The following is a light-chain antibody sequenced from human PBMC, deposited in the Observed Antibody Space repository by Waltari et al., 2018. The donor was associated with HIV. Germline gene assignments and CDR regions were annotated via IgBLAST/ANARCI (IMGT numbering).Light chain of an antibody. CDR3: SSWDTRLNGWV. V-gene: IGLV10-54*01. J-gene: IGLJ3*02. Sequence: QAGLTQPPSVSKALGQTATFTCTGDKNNIGFQGADWLKHHLGHPPKLLSYRGNNRPSGVPDRFSASTSGKTASLNITGLQADDEADYYCSSWDTRLNGWVFGGGTHLTVL. CDR2: RGN. CDR1: KNNIGFQG.